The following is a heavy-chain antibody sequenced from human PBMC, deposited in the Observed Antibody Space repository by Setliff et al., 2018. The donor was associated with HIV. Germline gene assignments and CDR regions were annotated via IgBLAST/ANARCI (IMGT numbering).Heavy chain of an antibody. CDR3: ARTKADGYNGVFDS. V-gene: IGHV4-30-4*08. Sequence: SETLSLTCSVSGDSISSGDYYWSWIRQPPGKGLEWIGYIYYSGSTYYNPSLKSRVSISVDTSKTQFSLKLSSVTAADTAVYYSARTKADGYNGVFDSWGQGTLVTVSS. J-gene: IGHJ4*02. CDR2: IYYSGST. CDR1: GDSISSGDYY. D-gene: IGHD5-12*01.